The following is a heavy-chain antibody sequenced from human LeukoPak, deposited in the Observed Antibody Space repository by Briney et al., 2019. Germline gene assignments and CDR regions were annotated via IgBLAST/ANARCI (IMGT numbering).Heavy chain of an antibody. CDR3: ARHLALNVRTIDP. V-gene: IGHV4-39*01. Sequence: PSETLSLTCTVSGGSISSSSYYWGWIRQPPGKGLEWIGSIYYSGSTYYNPSLKSRVAISVDTSKNQFSLKLSSVTAADTAVYYCARHLALNVRTIDPWGQGTLVTVSS. D-gene: IGHD1-14*01. J-gene: IGHJ5*02. CDR1: GGSISSSSYY. CDR2: IYYSGST.